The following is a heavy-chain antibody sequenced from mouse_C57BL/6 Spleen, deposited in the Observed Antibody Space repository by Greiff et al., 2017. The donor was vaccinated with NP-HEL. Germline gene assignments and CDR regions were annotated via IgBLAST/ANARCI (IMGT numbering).Heavy chain of an antibody. V-gene: IGHV1-50*01. D-gene: IGHD1-1*01. J-gene: IGHJ1*03. CDR1: GYTFTSYW. Sequence: VQLQQSGAELVKPGASVKLSCKASGYTFTSYWMQWVQQRPGQGLEWIGEIDPSDSYTNYNQTFKGKATFTVDTSSHTAYLQLSRLTSEEYEVDYCANSPYYYGSSYRYFDVWGTGTTVTVSS. CDR3: ANSPYYYGSSYRYFDV. CDR2: IDPSDSYT.